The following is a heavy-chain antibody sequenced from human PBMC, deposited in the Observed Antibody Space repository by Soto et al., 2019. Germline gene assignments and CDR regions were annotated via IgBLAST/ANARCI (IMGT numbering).Heavy chain of an antibody. J-gene: IGHJ3*02. CDR3: TRRPDAFDI. D-gene: IGHD6-6*01. V-gene: IGHV3-23*01. Sequence: GGSLRLSCVGSGFTSGFTFSTYAMSWVRQAPGKGLEWVSDVSNSGRSTYYADPVKGRFTISRDNSKNTMYMQMNSLRAEDTAVYYCTRRPDAFDIWGQGTMVTVSS. CDR2: VSNSGRST. CDR1: GFTSGFTFSTYA.